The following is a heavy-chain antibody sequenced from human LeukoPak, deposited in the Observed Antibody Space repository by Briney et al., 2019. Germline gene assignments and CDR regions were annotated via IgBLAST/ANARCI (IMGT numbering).Heavy chain of an antibody. CDR1: GGSISSSSYY. J-gene: IGHJ5*02. CDR2: INYGGSGST. Sequence: SETLSLTCTVSGGSISSSSYYWGWIRQPPGKGLEWIGNINYGGSGSTYYNPSLKSRVTISVDTSRSQFSLKLNSVTAADTAVYSCARLTTGYPNWFDTWGQGTLVTVSS. D-gene: IGHD3-9*01. V-gene: IGHV4-39*01. CDR3: ARLTTGYPNWFDT.